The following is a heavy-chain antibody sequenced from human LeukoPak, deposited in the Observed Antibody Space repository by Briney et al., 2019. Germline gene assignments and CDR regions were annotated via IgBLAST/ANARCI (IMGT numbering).Heavy chain of an antibody. CDR2: INPNSGGT. D-gene: IGHD3-3*01. V-gene: IGHV1-2*02. J-gene: IGHJ4*02. CDR3: ARQGRFLEWLLGSPPDY. Sequence: GASVKVSCKASGGTFSSYAISWVRQAPGQGLEWMGWINPNSGGTNYAQKFQGRVTMTRDTSISTAYMELSRLRSDDTAVYYCARQGRFLEWLLGSPPDYWGQGTLVTVSS. CDR1: GGTFSSYA.